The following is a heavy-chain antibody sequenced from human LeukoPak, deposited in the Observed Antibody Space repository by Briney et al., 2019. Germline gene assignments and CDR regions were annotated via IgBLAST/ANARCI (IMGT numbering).Heavy chain of an antibody. D-gene: IGHD2-2*01. CDR2: ISWNSGSI. CDR3: AKGGYCSSTSCPNWFDP. V-gene: IGHV3-9*01. J-gene: IGHJ5*02. Sequence: GGSLRLSCAAPGFTFDDYAMHWVRQAPGKGLEWVSGISWNSGSIGYADSVKGRFTISRDNAKNSLYLQMNSLRAEDTALYYCAKGGYCSSTSCPNWFDPWGQGTLVTVSS. CDR1: GFTFDDYA.